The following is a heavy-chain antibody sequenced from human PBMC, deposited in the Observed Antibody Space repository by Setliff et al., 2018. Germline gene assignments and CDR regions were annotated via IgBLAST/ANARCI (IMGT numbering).Heavy chain of an antibody. J-gene: IGHJ4*02. CDR2: IYYSGST. Sequence: SETLSLTCTVSGDSISSSSYYWGWIRQHPGKGLEWIGCIYYSGSTYYNPSLKSRVTISVDTSKNQFSLKLTSVTAADTAVYYCATPGRRFGESIDYWGQGTLVTVSS. D-gene: IGHD3-10*01. CDR3: ATPGRRFGESIDY. V-gene: IGHV4-39*01. CDR1: GDSISSSSYY.